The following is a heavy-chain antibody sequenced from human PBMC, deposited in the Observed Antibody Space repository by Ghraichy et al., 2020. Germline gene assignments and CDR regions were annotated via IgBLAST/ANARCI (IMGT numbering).Heavy chain of an antibody. CDR3: ANSLRPPAAITPGAEYYFDY. V-gene: IGHV3-23*01. CDR1: GFTFSSYA. CDR2: ISGSGGST. J-gene: IGHJ4*02. Sequence: GGSLRLSCAASGFTFSSYAMSWVRQAPGKGLEWVSAISGSGGSTYYADSVKGRFTISRDNSKNTLYLQMNSLRAEDTAVYYCANSLRPPAAITPGAEYYFDYWGQGTLVTVSS. D-gene: IGHD2-2*01.